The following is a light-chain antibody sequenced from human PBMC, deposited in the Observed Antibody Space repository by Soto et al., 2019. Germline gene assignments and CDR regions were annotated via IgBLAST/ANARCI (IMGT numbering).Light chain of an antibody. CDR1: QGIRTD. CDR2: DAS. Sequence: AIHMTQSASALSATVGDTLILTGRGSQGIRTDLGWYQQKPGKAPKLLIYDASSLGSGVPSRFSGSGSGTEFTLTVTNLQPDDFATYYCQQYKSYPLTFGGGTKVDIK. J-gene: IGKJ4*01. CDR3: QQYKSYPLT. V-gene: IGKV1-13*02.